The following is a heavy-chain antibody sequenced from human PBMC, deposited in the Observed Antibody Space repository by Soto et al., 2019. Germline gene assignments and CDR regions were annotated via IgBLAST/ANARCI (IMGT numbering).Heavy chain of an antibody. V-gene: IGHV3-30-3*01. CDR3: ATTRVGPCSSSICFSGIFDGMDV. CDR2: ISYDGTIT. Sequence: GVSLRLSCAASGFTISNYGMHWVRQAPGKGLEWVAVISYDGTITYYADSVKGRFTISRDNSKNTLYLQMNSLRTEDTAVYYCATTRVGPCSSSICFSGIFDGMDVWGQGTTVTVSS. J-gene: IGHJ6*02. D-gene: IGHD2-2*01. CDR1: GFTISNYG.